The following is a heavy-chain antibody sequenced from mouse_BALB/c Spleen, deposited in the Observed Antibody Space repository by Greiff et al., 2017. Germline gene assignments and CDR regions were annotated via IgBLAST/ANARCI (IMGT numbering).Heavy chain of an antibody. Sequence: VKLVESGAELARPGASVKLSCKASGYTFTSYWMQWVKQRPGQGLEWIGAIYPGDGDTRYTQKFKGKATLTADKSSSTAYMQLSSLASEDSAVYYCARDDYDGVDYWGQGTTLTVSS. CDR3: ARDDYDGVDY. CDR1: GYTFTSYW. V-gene: IGHV1-87*01. CDR2: IYPGDGDT. J-gene: IGHJ2*01. D-gene: IGHD2-4*01.